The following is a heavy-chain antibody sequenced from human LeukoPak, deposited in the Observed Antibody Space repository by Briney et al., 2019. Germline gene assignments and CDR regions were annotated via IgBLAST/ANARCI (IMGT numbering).Heavy chain of an antibody. J-gene: IGHJ4*02. CDR2: ISHTGTI. CDR3: ARHVHVSMIVVILSDYFDY. Sequence: SETLSLTCAVYGGSFSGHSWNWIRQAPGKGLEWIGEISHTGTINYNPSLMSRVTISADTSKNQFSLRLSSVTAADTAVYYCARHVHVSMIVVILSDYFDYWGRGTLVSVSS. CDR1: GGSFSGHS. V-gene: IGHV4-34*01. D-gene: IGHD3-22*01.